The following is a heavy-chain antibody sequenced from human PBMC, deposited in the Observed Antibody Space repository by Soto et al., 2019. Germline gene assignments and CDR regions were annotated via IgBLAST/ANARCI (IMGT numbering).Heavy chain of an antibody. J-gene: IGHJ6*02. D-gene: IGHD4-4*01. V-gene: IGHV4-59*05. Sequence: EPMSHPSTVSGGSIINLCCRRIRKQKGKELEWIGSIYYSGTTYYNPSLKSRVTISVDTSKSQFSLKVSSVTAADTAVYYCGKHPATSVTYFYGMDVWGQGTTVTVSS. CDR1: GGSIINLC. CDR3: GKHPATSVTYFYGMDV. CDR2: IYYSGTT.